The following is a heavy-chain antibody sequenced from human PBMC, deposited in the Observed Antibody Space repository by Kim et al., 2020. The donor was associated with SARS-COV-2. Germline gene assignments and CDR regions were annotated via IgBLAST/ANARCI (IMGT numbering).Heavy chain of an antibody. D-gene: IGHD2-2*01. CDR3: AKDELPAARVTWGWVDP. J-gene: IGHJ5*02. V-gene: IGHV3-30*18. CDR2: ISYDGSNK. CDR1: GFTFSSYG. Sequence: GGSLRLSCAASGFTFSSYGMHWVRQAPGKGLEWVAVISYDGSNKYYADSVKGRFTISRDNSKNTLYLQMNSLRAEDTAVYYCAKDELPAARVTWGWVDP.